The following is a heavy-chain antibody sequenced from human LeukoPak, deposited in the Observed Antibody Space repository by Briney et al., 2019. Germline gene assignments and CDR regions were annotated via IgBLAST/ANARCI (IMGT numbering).Heavy chain of an antibody. CDR1: GGSISSSSYY. V-gene: IGHV4-39*07. J-gene: IGHJ4*02. CDR2: IYYSGST. CDR3: ARVAAAGTPPYFDY. Sequence: SETLSLTCTVSGGSISSSSYYWGWIRQPPGKGLEWIGSIYYSGSTYYNPSLKSRVTISVDTSKNQFSLKLSSVTAADTAVYYCARVAAAGTPPYFDYWGQGTLVTVSS. D-gene: IGHD6-13*01.